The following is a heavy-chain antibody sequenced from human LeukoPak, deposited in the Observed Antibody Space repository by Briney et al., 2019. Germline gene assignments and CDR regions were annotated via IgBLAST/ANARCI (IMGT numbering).Heavy chain of an antibody. CDR3: AKSLGRWLPYGMDV. D-gene: IGHD5-24*01. J-gene: IGHJ6*02. CDR1: GFTFSSYA. V-gene: IGHV3-23*01. Sequence: ASLRLSCAASGFTFSSYAMSWVRQAPGKGLEWVSAISGSGGSTYYADSVKGRFTISRDNSKNTLYLQMNSLRAEDTAVYYCAKSLGRWLPYGMDVWGQGTTVTVSS. CDR2: ISGSGGST.